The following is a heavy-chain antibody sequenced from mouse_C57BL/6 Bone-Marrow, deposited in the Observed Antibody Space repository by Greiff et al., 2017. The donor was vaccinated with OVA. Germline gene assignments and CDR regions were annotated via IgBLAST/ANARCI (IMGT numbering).Heavy chain of an antibody. Sequence: VQGVESGAELVQPGASVTISCKASGYAFSSYWMNWVKQRPGKGLAWIGQIYPGDGDTNYTGKFKGKATLTADKSSSTAYMQLSSLTSEDSAVYFCARGDYYGNLYAMDYWGQGTSVTVSS. CDR3: ARGDYYGNLYAMDY. CDR2: IYPGDGDT. V-gene: IGHV1-80*01. D-gene: IGHD1-1*01. CDR1: GYAFSSYW. J-gene: IGHJ4*01.